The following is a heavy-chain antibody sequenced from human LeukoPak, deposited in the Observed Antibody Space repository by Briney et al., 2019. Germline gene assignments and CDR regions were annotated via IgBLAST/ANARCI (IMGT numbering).Heavy chain of an antibody. J-gene: IGHJ4*02. D-gene: IGHD3-9*01. CDR1: GFTFSSYA. Sequence: GGSLRLACEASGFTFSSYALTWVRQAPGKGLEWVAVIWYDGSNKYYADSVKGRFTISRDNSKNTLYLQMNSLRAEDTAVYYCARGRYFDWLFQDFDYWGQGTLVTVSS. CDR3: ARGRYFDWLFQDFDY. V-gene: IGHV3-33*08. CDR2: IWYDGSNK.